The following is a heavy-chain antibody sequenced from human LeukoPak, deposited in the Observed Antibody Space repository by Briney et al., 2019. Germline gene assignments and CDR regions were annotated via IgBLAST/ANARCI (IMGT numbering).Heavy chain of an antibody. CDR2: ISDSGGST. J-gene: IGHJ6*02. V-gene: IGHV3-23*01. Sequence: GGSLRLSCAASGFTFSTYVMNWVRQAPGKGLGWHSIISDSGGSTYYADSVKGRFTISRDNSKSTLYLQMNSLRAEDTAVYYCGRYYVMDVWGQGTSVTVSS. CDR1: GFTFSTYV. CDR3: GRYYVMDV.